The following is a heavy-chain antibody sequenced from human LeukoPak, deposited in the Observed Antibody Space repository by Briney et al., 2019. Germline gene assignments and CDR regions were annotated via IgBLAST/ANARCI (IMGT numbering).Heavy chain of an antibody. CDR1: GYSISSGSY. Sequence: SETLSLTCTVSGYSISSGSYWGWIRQPPGKGLEWIGNIYHSGSTYYNPSLKSRVTISVDTSKNQFSLKLSSVTAADTAVYYCATSNYYDSSGYEDDAFDIWGQGTMVTVSS. J-gene: IGHJ3*02. V-gene: IGHV4-38-2*02. CDR3: ATSNYYDSSGYEDDAFDI. D-gene: IGHD3-22*01. CDR2: IYHSGST.